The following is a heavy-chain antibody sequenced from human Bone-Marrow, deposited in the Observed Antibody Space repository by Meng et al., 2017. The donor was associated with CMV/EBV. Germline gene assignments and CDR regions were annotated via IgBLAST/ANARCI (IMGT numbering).Heavy chain of an antibody. Sequence: GGSLRLSCAASGFTFSSYSMNWVRQAPGKGLEWVSSISSSSSYIYYADSVKGRFTISRDNAKNSVSLQMNSLRAEDTAVYYCARSSTSGLRNFDYWGQGTLVTVSS. CDR2: ISSSSSYI. J-gene: IGHJ4*02. CDR3: ARSSTSGLRNFDY. CDR1: GFTFSSYS. V-gene: IGHV3-21*01. D-gene: IGHD3-10*01.